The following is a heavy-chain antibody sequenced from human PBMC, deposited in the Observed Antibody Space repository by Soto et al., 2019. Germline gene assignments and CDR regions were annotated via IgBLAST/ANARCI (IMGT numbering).Heavy chain of an antibody. D-gene: IGHD1-1*01. J-gene: IGHJ4*02. Sequence: QVQLVESGGGVVQPGRSLRLSCAASGFNFSSYGMHWVRQAPGKGLEWVAVISYDGSNKYYADSVKGRFTISRDNSKNTLYLQMNSLRAEDTAVYYCAKTQPTYYFDYRGQGTLVTVSS. V-gene: IGHV3-30*18. CDR2: ISYDGSNK. CDR3: AKTQPTYYFDY. CDR1: GFNFSSYG.